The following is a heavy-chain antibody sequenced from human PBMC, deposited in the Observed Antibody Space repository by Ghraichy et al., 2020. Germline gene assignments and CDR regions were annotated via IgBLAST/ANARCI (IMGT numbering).Heavy chain of an antibody. CDR3: ATTSPYYYDSSGHVGRLFDY. Sequence: GGSLRLSCAASGFTFSSYAMSWVRQAPGKGLEWVSAISGSGGSTYYADSVKGRFTISRDNSKNTLYLQMNSLRAEDTAVYYCATTSPYYYDSSGHVGRLFDYWGQGTLVTVSS. J-gene: IGHJ4*02. V-gene: IGHV3-23*01. CDR2: ISGSGGST. CDR1: GFTFSSYA. D-gene: IGHD3-22*01.